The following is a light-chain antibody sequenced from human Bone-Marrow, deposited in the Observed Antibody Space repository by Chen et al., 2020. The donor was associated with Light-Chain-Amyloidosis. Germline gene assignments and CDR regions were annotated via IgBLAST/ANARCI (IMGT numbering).Light chain of an antibody. V-gene: IGLV3-25*03. CDR1: DLPTKY. CDR3: QSADSSGTYEVI. Sequence: SYELTQPPSVSVSPGQTARLTCSGDDLPTKYAYWYQQKQGQAPVLVIHRDTERPSGISERFSDSSSGTTATLTISGVQAEDEADYHCQSADSSGTYEVIFGGGTKLTVL. J-gene: IGLJ2*01. CDR2: RDT.